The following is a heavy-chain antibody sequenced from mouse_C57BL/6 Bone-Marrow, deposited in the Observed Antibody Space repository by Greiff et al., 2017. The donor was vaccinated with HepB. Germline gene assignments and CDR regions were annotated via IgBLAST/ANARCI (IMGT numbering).Heavy chain of an antibody. CDR1: GYTFTDYY. V-gene: IGHV1-76*01. CDR2: IYPGSGNT. Sequence: VQVVESGAELVRPGASVKLSCKASGYTFTDYYINWVKQRPGQGLEWIARIYPGSGNTYYNEKFKGKATLTAEKSSSTAYMQLSSLTSEDSAVYFCARDVPYYYGTPYYAMDYWGQGTSVTVSS. CDR3: ARDVPYYYGTPYYAMDY. J-gene: IGHJ4*01. D-gene: IGHD1-1*01.